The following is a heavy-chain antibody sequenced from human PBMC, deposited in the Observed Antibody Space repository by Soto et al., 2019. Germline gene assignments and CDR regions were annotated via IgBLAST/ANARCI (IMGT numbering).Heavy chain of an antibody. CDR1: GGSISSYY. Sequence: SETLSLTCTVSGGSISSYYWSWIRQPAGKGLEWIGRIYTSGSTNYNPSLKSRVTMSVDTSKNQFSLKLSSVTAADTAVYYCARVSNTMVRGVIINWFDPWGQGTLVTVSS. CDR2: IYTSGST. J-gene: IGHJ5*02. CDR3: ARVSNTMVRGVIINWFDP. D-gene: IGHD3-10*01. V-gene: IGHV4-4*07.